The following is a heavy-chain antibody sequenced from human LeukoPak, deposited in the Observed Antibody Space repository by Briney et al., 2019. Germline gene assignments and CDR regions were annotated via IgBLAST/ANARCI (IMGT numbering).Heavy chain of an antibody. V-gene: IGHV3-30*18. J-gene: IGHJ5*02. CDR1: GVTLSPYG. Sequence: GMSLRLSCAASGVTLSPYGMHWVRQAPGKGLEWVAVISYEGGTQHYADSVKGRFIISRDSPRNTLYLQMNILRTEDTAVYYCAKEETPQVSTWYDLWGQGTQVIVSS. CDR3: AKEETPQVSTWYDL. CDR2: ISYEGGTQ. D-gene: IGHD6-13*01.